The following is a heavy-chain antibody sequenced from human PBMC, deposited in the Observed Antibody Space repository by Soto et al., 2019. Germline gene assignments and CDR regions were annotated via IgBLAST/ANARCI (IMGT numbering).Heavy chain of an antibody. J-gene: IGHJ5*02. V-gene: IGHV4-31*03. CDR2: VHYSATT. CDR3: ARAVRGGDRGDWFDP. D-gene: IGHD2-21*02. Sequence: QVQLQESGPGLVKPSQTLSLTCTVSGVSISSDSYFWSWIRQHPGEGLEWIGHVHYSATTYYNPSLTSRVSISVDKSKNQFSLKLSSVTAADTAIYYCARAVRGGDRGDWFDPWGQGTLVTVSS. CDR1: GVSISSDSYF.